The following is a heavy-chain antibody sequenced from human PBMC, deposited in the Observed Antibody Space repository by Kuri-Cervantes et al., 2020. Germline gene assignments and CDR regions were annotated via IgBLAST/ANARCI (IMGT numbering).Heavy chain of an antibody. D-gene: IGHD7-27*01. J-gene: IGHJ4*02. CDR2: ISNDGIIQ. CDR3: AREVPRELGWDY. CDR1: GFTFSKYG. Sequence: GESLKISCAASGFTFSKYGMHWVRQAPSKGLEWVAVISNDGIIQYYAESVKGQFTISRDNSKNTLYLQMNSLRGEDTAVYYCAREVPRELGWDYWGQGTLVTVSS. V-gene: IGHV3-30*03.